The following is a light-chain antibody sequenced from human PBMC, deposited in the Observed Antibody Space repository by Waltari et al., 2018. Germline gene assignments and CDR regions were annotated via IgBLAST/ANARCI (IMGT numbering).Light chain of an antibody. V-gene: IGKV3-11*01. CDR1: QSVGSY. J-gene: IGKJ1*01. CDR3: QQYYALPRT. CDR2: DAS. Sequence: EIVLTQSPVTLSLSPGERATLSCRASQSVGSYLAWYQQKAGQAPRLLIYDASNGATGTPARFSGSGSGTDFTLTISSLEPEDFAIYYCQQYYALPRTFGQGTKVEI.